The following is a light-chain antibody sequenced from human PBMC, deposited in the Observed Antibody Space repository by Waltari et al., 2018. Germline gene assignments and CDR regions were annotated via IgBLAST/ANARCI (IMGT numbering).Light chain of an antibody. J-gene: IGKJ2*01. CDR2: DAS. CDR1: QGITTT. Sequence: AIQLTQYPSSLSASVGDRVTITCRASQGITTTLAWYQQKAGKPPKLLIYDASTLESGVPSRFSGSGSGTDFTLTINSLQPEDVATYYCQQFNGYPVTLGQGTKIQIK. CDR3: QQFNGYPVT. V-gene: IGKV1-13*02.